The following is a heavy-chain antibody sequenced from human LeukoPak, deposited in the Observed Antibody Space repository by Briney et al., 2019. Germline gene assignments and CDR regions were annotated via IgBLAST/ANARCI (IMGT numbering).Heavy chain of an antibody. V-gene: IGHV3-30*04. CDR3: ARSFAPNYYDSSGLFGY. CDR1: GFTFSSYA. CDR2: ISYDGSNK. J-gene: IGHJ4*02. D-gene: IGHD3-22*01. Sequence: GGSLRLSCAASGFTFSSYAMHWVRQAPGKGLEWVAVISYDGSNKYYADSVKGRFTISRDNAKNSLYLQMNSLRAEDTAVYYCARSFAPNYYDSSGLFGYWGQGTLVTVSS.